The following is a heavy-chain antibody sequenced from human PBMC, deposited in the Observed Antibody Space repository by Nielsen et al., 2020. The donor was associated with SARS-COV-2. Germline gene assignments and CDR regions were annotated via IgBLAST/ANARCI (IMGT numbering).Heavy chain of an antibody. CDR2: ISWNSGSI. CDR1: GFTFDDYA. J-gene: IGHJ4*02. D-gene: IGHD4-17*01. CDR3: AAYGDSLDY. Sequence: LRLSCAASGFTFDDYAMHWVRQAPGKGLEWVSGISWNSGSIGYADSVKGRFTISRDNAKNSLYLQMNSLRAEDTALYYCAAYGDSLDYWGQGTLVTVSS. V-gene: IGHV3-9*01.